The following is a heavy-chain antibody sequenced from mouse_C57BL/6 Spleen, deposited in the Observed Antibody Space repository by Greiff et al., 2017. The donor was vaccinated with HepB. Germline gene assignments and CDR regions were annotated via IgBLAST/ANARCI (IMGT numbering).Heavy chain of an antibody. D-gene: IGHD3-3*01. V-gene: IGHV1-69*01. CDR1: GYTFTSYW. CDR2: IDPSDSYT. CDR3: ARGGRLRYFDV. J-gene: IGHJ1*03. Sequence: QVQLQQPGAELVMPGASVKLSCKASGYTFTSYWMHWVKQRPGQGLEWIGAIDPSDSYTNYNQKFKGKSTLTVDKSSSTAYMQLSSLTSEDSAVYYCARGGRLRYFDVWGTGTTVTVSS.